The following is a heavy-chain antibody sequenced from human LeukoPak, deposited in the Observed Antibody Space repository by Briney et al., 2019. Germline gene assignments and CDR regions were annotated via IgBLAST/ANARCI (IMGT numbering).Heavy chain of an antibody. CDR2: ISSDGSST. CDR1: GFTFSDYW. CDR3: ARDDSRGIDY. D-gene: IGHD3-22*01. Sequence: GGSLRLSCAASGFTFSDYWMLWVRRGPGKGLVCVSRISSDGSSTSYADPVKGRFTISRDNAKNTLYLQVNSLRAEDTAVYYCARDDSRGIDYWGQGTLVTVSS. V-gene: IGHV3-74*01. J-gene: IGHJ4*02.